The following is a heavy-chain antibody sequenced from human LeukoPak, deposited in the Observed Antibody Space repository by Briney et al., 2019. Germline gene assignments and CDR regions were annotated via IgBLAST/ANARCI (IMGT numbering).Heavy chain of an antibody. D-gene: IGHD3-22*01. CDR2: ISSSSSYI. J-gene: IGHJ4*02. V-gene: IGHV3-21*01. CDR3: ARDITMIVVVTSYFDY. Sequence: PGGSLRLSCAASGFTFSSYSMNWVRQAPGKGLEWVSSISSSSSYIYYADSVKGRSTISGDNAKNSLYLQMNSLRAEDTAVYYCARDITMIVVVTSYFDYWGQGTLVTVSS. CDR1: GFTFSSYS.